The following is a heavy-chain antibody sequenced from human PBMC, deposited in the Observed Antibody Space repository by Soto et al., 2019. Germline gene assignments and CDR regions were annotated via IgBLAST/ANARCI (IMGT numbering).Heavy chain of an antibody. Sequence: SETLSLTCRVSGASVSSETHFWGWIRQPPGKGLEWIGSIYYSGSTYYNPSLKSRVTISVDTSKNQFSLKLSSVPAADTAVYYCARRSSMYYYYGMDVWGQGTTVTVSS. CDR1: GASVSSETHF. CDR2: IYYSGST. CDR3: ARRSSMYYYYGMDV. D-gene: IGHD2-2*01. V-gene: IGHV4-39*01. J-gene: IGHJ6*02.